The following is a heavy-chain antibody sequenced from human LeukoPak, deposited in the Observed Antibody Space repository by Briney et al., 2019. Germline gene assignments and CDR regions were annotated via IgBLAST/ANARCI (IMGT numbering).Heavy chain of an antibody. Sequence: PGGSLRLSCAPSGFTFSGYSMNWVRQAPGKGLEWVSSVSTTGYYIYYADSVKGRFSMSRDNAKNSLYLQMNSLRAEDTAAYYCARGGDCGTTSCYYFDFWGQGTRVTVSS. V-gene: IGHV3-21*01. J-gene: IGHJ4*02. D-gene: IGHD2-2*01. CDR2: VSTTGYYI. CDR3: ARGGDCGTTSCYYFDF. CDR1: GFTFSGYS.